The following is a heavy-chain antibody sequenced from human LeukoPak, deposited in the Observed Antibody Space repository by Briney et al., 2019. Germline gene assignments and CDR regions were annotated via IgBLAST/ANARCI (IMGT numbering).Heavy chain of an antibody. Sequence: PGGSLRLSCAASGSTFSSYEMNWVRQAPGKGLDWVSYISGSGTSIYYADSVKGRFTISRDNAENSLYLQMNSLRAEDPAVYFSARDGSTGSGYFDYWGQGTLIAVSS. D-gene: IGHD2-8*02. CDR3: ARDGSTGSGYFDY. V-gene: IGHV3-48*03. CDR1: GSTFSSYE. J-gene: IGHJ4*02. CDR2: ISGSGTSI.